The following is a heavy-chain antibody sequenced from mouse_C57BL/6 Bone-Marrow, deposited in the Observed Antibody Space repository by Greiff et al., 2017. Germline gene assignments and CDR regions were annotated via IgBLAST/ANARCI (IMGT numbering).Heavy chain of an antibody. J-gene: IGHJ2*01. D-gene: IGHD1-1*01. CDR1: GYTFTGYW. CDR2: ILPGSGST. Sequence: QVQLQQSGAELMKPGASVKLSCKATGYTFTGYWIEWVKQRPGHGLEWIGEILPGSGSTNYNEKFKGKATFTADTSSNTAYMQLSSLTTEDSAIYYCARCPIYYDGSSYSRDYFDYWGQGTTLTVSS. V-gene: IGHV1-9*01. CDR3: ARCPIYYDGSSYSRDYFDY.